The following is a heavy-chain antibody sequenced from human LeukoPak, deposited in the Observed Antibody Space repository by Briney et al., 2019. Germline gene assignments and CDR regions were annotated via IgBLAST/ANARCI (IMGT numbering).Heavy chain of an antibody. J-gene: IGHJ2*01. CDR1: GGSISSSSYY. CDR2: IYYSGST. Sequence: PSETLSLTCTVSGGSISSSSYYWGWIRQPPGKGLERIGSIYYSGSTYYNPSLKSRVTISVDTSKNQFSLKLSSVTAADTAVYYCARALRNGHFDLWGRGTLVTVSS. CDR3: ARALRNGHFDL. D-gene: IGHD1-1*01. V-gene: IGHV4-39*01.